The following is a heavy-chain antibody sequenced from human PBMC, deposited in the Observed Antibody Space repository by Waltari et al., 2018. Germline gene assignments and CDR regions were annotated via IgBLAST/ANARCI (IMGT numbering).Heavy chain of an antibody. D-gene: IGHD2-2*01. J-gene: IGHJ5*02. V-gene: IGHV3-23*01. CDR3: AKQPWYQLLLYNWFDP. CDR1: GFTFSSYA. CDR2: ISGSGGST. Sequence: EVQLLESGGGLVQPGGSLRLSCAASGFTFSSYAMRWVRQAPGKGLEWVSAISGSGGSTYYADSVKGRFTISRDNSKNTLYLQMNSLRAEDTAVYYCAKQPWYQLLLYNWFDPWGQGTLVTVSS.